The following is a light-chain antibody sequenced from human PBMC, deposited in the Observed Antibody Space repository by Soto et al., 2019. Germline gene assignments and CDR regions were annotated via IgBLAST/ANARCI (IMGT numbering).Light chain of an antibody. CDR2: ENN. Sequence: SALTQPPSVAAAPEQKVTISCSGGSSNLGINFVSWYQQFPGGVPKLLIYENNKRPSGIPDRFSGAKSVTSATLHITGLQAGDEADYYCATWDGSLSVGVFGGGTKVTVL. V-gene: IGLV1-51*02. J-gene: IGLJ1*01. CDR3: ATWDGSLSVGV. CDR1: SSNLGINF.